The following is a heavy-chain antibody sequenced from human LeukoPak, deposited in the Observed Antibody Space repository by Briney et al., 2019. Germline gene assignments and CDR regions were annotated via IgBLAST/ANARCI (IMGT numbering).Heavy chain of an antibody. CDR1: GFTFSTYG. D-gene: IGHD6-19*01. Sequence: GGSLRLSCAASGFTFSTYGMHWVRQAPGKGLEWVAVISSDGSNKYYADSVKGRFTISRDNSKNTLYLQMNRLRPEDTAVYYCAKPYSSAPRRSDFDYWGQGTLVTVSS. J-gene: IGHJ4*02. CDR2: ISSDGSNK. V-gene: IGHV3-30*18. CDR3: AKPYSSAPRRSDFDY.